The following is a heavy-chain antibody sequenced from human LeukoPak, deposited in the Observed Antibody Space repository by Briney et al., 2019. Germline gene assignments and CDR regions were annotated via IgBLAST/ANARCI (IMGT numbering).Heavy chain of an antibody. CDR1: GFTFSNYW. CDR2: IKQDGSEK. J-gene: IGHJ4*02. Sequence: GGSLRLSCAASGFTFSNYWMSWVRQAPGKGLEWVANIKQDGSEKYCVDSVKGRFTISRDNAKNSLYLQMNSLRAEDTAVYYCARDHRYSWYWWGQGTLVTVSS. CDR3: ARDHRYSWYW. D-gene: IGHD6-13*01. V-gene: IGHV3-7*05.